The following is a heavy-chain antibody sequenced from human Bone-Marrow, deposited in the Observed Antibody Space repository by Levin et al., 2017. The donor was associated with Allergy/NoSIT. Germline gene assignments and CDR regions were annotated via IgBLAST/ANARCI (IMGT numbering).Heavy chain of an antibody. CDR3: ARDDSIFGVVMTYYYYGMDV. CDR2: ISSSSSYI. CDR1: GFTFSSYS. D-gene: IGHD3-3*02. V-gene: IGHV3-21*01. J-gene: IGHJ6*02. Sequence: SCAASGFTFSSYSMNWVRQAPGKGLEWVSSISSSSSYIYYADSVKGRFTISRDNAKNSLYLQMNSLRAEDTAVYYCARDDSIFGVVMTYYYYGMDVWGQGTTVTVSS.